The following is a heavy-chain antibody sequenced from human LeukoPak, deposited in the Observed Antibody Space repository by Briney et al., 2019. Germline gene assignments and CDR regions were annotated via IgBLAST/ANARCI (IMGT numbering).Heavy chain of an antibody. Sequence: PSETLSLTCTVSGGSISNSNYYWGCIRQPPGKGLEWIGYIYYSGSTNYNPSLKSRVTISVDTSKNQFSLKLSSVTAADTAMYYCARGRSSFYIWGQGTMVTVSS. CDR3: ARGRSSFYI. D-gene: IGHD6-19*01. CDR1: GGSISNSNYY. J-gene: IGHJ3*02. V-gene: IGHV4-61*05. CDR2: IYYSGST.